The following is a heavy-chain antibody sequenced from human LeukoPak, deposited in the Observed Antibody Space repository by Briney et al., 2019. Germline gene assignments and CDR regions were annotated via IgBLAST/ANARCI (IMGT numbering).Heavy chain of an antibody. CDR2: ISAYNGDT. J-gene: IGHJ6*02. CDR1: GYIFAHNG. Sequence: GASVTVSFKTSGYIFAHNGISWVRQAPGQGPEWMGWISAYNGDTNYAQNFQGRVTMTRDTSTSTVYMELRSLRSDDTAVYYCARSHYASGSYYYSGLDVWGQGTTVTVSS. D-gene: IGHD3-10*01. CDR3: ARSHYASGSYYYSGLDV. V-gene: IGHV1-18*01.